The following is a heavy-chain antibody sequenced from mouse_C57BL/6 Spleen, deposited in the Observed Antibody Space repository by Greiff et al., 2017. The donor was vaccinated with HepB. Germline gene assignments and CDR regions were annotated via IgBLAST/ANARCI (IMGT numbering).Heavy chain of an antibody. CDR2: IYPGNSDT. J-gene: IGHJ3*01. V-gene: IGHV1-5*01. Sequence: VQLQQSGTVLARPGASVKMSCTTSGYTFTSYWMHWVKQRPGQGLEWIGAIYPGNSDTSYNQKFKGKAKLTAVTSASTAYMELSSLTNEDSAVYYCTYYDDDGGFACWGQGTLVTVSA. CDR1: GYTFTSYW. CDR3: TYYDDDGGFAC. D-gene: IGHD2-4*01.